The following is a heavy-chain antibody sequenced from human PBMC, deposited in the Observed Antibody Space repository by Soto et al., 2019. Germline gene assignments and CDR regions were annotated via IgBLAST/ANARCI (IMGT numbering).Heavy chain of an antibody. CDR1: GGTFSRYV. D-gene: IGHD2-8*01. V-gene: IGHV1-69*01. Sequence: QVQLVQSGAEVKKPGSSVKVSCKASGGTFSRYVIGWVRQAPGQGLEWMGGIISIFGTTHYAQRFQGRVTITADESPSTACMELSSLRSEDTAVYYRATPLAYAMRGWDGLDVWGPGTTVTVSS. CDR3: ATPLAYAMRGWDGLDV. J-gene: IGHJ6*02. CDR2: IISIFGTT.